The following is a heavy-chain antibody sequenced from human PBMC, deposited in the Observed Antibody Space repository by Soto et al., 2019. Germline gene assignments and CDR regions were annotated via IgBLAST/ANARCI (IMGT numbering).Heavy chain of an antibody. J-gene: IGHJ5*02. CDR1: GGSISSGGYF. V-gene: IGHV4-39*01. CDR3: HYGSGSYSRTNWLDP. Sequence: SETLSLTCTVSGGSISSGGYFWGWIRQPPGKGLEWIGTISYSGSTYYNPSLKSRVTISVDTSKNQFSLKLSSVTAADTAVYYCHYGSGSYSRTNWLDPWGQGTLVTVSS. CDR2: ISYSGST. D-gene: IGHD3-10*01.